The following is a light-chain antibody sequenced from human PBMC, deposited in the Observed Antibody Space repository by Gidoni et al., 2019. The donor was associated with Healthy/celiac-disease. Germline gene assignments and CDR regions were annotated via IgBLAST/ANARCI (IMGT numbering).Light chain of an antibody. J-gene: IGKJ5*01. CDR3: QQSYSTPIT. CDR1: QSISSY. Sequence: DIQMTPSPSSLSASVGDRVTITCRASQSISSYLNWYQQKPGKATKLLIYAASSLQSGVPSRFSGSGSGTDFTLTISSLQPEDFATYYCQQSYSTPITFGQGTRLEIK. CDR2: AAS. V-gene: IGKV1-39*01.